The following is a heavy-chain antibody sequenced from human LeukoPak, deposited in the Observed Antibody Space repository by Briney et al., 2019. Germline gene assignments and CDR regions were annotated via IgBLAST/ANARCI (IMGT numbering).Heavy chain of an antibody. CDR1: GYSISSSYY. CDR3: ASLPSNTVTHHY. J-gene: IGHJ4*02. CDR2: IYHSGST. Sequence: PSETLSLTCAVSGYSISSSYYWGWIRQPPGKGLEWIGTIYHSGSTHYNPSLKSRVTLSVDTSKNQFSLKLRSVTAADTAVYYCASLPSNTVTHHYWGQGTLVTVSS. V-gene: IGHV4-38-2*01. D-gene: IGHD4-11*01.